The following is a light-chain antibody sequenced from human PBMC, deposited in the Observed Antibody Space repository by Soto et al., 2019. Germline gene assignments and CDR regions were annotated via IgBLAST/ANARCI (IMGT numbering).Light chain of an antibody. CDR2: DAS. CDR3: QQRSNWPT. V-gene: IGKV3-11*01. J-gene: IGKJ5*01. Sequence: EIVLTQSPATLSLSPGERATLSCRASQSISFYLTWYQHKPGQAPRLLIYDASNRATGIPARFSGSGYGTDFTLTISSLEAEYFAVYYCQQRSNWPTFGQGTRLEIK. CDR1: QSISFY.